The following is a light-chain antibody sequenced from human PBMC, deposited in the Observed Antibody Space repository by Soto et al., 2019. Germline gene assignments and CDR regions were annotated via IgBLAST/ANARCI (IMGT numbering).Light chain of an antibody. J-gene: IGLJ1*01. Sequence: QSALTQPASVSGSPGQSITISCTGTSSDVGGYNYVSWYQHHPGKAPTPMIYEVSNRPSGFSSRFSGSKSGNTASLTISGLQAEDEADYYCSSYAGSSTHYVFGTGTKLTVL. CDR1: SSDVGGYNY. CDR2: EVS. V-gene: IGLV2-14*01. CDR3: SSYAGSSTHYV.